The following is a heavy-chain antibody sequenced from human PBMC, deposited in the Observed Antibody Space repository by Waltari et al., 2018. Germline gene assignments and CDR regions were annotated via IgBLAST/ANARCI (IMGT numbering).Heavy chain of an antibody. CDR2: IKQDGSEK. D-gene: IGHD1-26*01. V-gene: IGHV3-7*01. Sequence: EVQLVESGGALVQPGGSLRLSCAASGFPFSSHWMSCVPQAPGKGLEWVANIKQDGSEKYYVDSVKGRFTISRDNAKNSLYLQMNSLRAEDTAVYYCARAASGSYYSFDYWGQGTLVTVSS. CDR1: GFPFSSHW. CDR3: ARAASGSYYSFDY. J-gene: IGHJ4*02.